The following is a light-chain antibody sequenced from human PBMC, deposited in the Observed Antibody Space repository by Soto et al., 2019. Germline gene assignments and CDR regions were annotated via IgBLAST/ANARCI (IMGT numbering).Light chain of an antibody. CDR3: QQYDDSSRT. J-gene: IGKJ1*01. Sequence: EIVLTQSPGTLSLSPGERATLSCRASQSVSSYLAWYQQKPGQAPRLLIYGVSSRAPGIPDRFRGSGSGTDFTLSISRLEPEDFAVYYCQQYDDSSRTFGQGTKVDIK. CDR1: QSVSSY. CDR2: GVS. V-gene: IGKV3-20*01.